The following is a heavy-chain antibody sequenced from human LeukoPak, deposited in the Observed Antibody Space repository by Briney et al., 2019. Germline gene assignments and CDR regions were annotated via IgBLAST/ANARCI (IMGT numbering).Heavy chain of an antibody. CDR2: IKQDGSEK. CDR3: ARDSAGNDY. J-gene: IGHJ4*02. D-gene: IGHD6-13*01. Sequence: SYAMSWVRQAPGKGLEWVANIKQDGSEKYYVDSVKGRFTISRDNAKNSLYLQMNSLRAEDTAMYYCARDSAGNDYWGQGTLVTVSS. CDR1: SYA. V-gene: IGHV3-7*01.